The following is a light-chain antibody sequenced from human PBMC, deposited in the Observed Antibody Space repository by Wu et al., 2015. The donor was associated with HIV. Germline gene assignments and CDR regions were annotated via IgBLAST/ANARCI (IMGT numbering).Light chain of an antibody. CDR1: QNIRSW. CDR3: QQYDSYPLT. CDR2: RAS. J-gene: IGKJ4*01. V-gene: IGKV1-5*03. Sequence: DIQMTQSPSTLSASVGDRVTITCRASQNIRSWLAWYQQKPGKAPKLLIYRASTLQTGVPSRFSGSGSGTEFTLSISSLQPDDFATYYCQQYDSYPLTFGGGTKVEIK.